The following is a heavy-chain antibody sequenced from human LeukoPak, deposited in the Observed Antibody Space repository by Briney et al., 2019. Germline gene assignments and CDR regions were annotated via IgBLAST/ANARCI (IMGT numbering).Heavy chain of an antibody. V-gene: IGHV1-69*13. Sequence: ASVKVSFKASGGTFSSYAISWVRQAPGQGLEWMGGIIPIFGTANYAQKFQGRVTITADESTSTAYMELSSLRSEDTAVYYCTKGDIMITFGGAFDIWGQGTMVTVSS. CDR2: IIPIFGTA. J-gene: IGHJ3*02. CDR3: TKGDIMITFGGAFDI. D-gene: IGHD3-16*01. CDR1: GGTFSSYA.